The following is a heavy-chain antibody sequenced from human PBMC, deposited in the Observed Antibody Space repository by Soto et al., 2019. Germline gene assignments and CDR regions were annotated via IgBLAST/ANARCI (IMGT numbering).Heavy chain of an antibody. CDR2: ISAYNGNT. J-gene: IGHJ3*02. CDR1: GYTFTSNG. V-gene: IGHV1-18*01. Sequence: ASAKASCEASGYTFTSNGISCVRQAPEQGLEWMGWISAYNGNTNYAQKLQGRVTMTTDTSTSTAYMELRSLRSDHTSVYYFARSTGLGSPRGDGFDIRGQGTMVTVSS. CDR3: ARSTGLGSPRGDGFDI. D-gene: IGHD1-26*01.